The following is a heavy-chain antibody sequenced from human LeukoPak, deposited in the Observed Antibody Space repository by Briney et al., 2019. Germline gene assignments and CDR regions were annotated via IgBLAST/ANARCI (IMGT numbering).Heavy chain of an antibody. V-gene: IGHV1-8*01. Sequence: GASVKVSCKASGYAFNIYDINWVRQATGQGLEWMGWLNPDSGNTGFAQKFQGRVTMTRNTSITTVYMELSSLRFEDTAVYYCAVHLPGDYLDRWGQGTLVTVSS. CDR2: LNPDSGNT. J-gene: IGHJ4*02. CDR3: AVHLPGDYLDR. CDR1: GYAFNIYD.